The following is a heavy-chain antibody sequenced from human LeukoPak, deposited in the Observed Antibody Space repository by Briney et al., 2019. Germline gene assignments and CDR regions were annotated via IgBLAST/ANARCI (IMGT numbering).Heavy chain of an antibody. CDR1: GFTFSSYG. Sequence: GRSLRLSCAASGFTFSSYGMHWVRQAPGKGLEWVAVISYDGSNKYYADSVKGRFTISRDNSKNTLYLQMNSLRAEDTAVYYYAKDREDIVVVPAASAAGLWGQGTLVTVSS. CDR2: ISYDGSNK. V-gene: IGHV3-30*18. CDR3: AKDREDIVVVPAASAAGL. J-gene: IGHJ4*02. D-gene: IGHD2-2*01.